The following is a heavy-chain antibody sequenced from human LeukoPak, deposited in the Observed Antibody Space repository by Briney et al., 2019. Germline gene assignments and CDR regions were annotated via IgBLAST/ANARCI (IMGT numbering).Heavy chain of an antibody. CDR2: ISAYNGNT. D-gene: IGHD4-17*01. J-gene: IGHJ4*02. CDR1: GYTFTSYG. CDR3: TTGHMTTVTRVGDY. V-gene: IGHV1-18*01. Sequence: GASVKVSCKASGYTFTSYGISWVRQAPGQGLEWMGWISAYNGNTNYAQKLQGRVTMTADTSTDTTYLELRSLRYDDTAMYYCTTGHMTTVTRVGDYWGQGTLVSVSS.